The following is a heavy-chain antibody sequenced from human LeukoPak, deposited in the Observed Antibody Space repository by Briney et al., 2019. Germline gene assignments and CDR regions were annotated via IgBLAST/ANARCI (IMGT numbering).Heavy chain of an antibody. CDR2: IYSGGST. J-gene: IGHJ4*02. CDR1: GFTVNSNY. CDR3: ARGVVVAAIFDD. V-gene: IGHV3-66*02. Sequence: PGGSLRLSCAASGFTVNSNYMSWVRQAPGKGLEWVSVIYSGGSTYYADSVKGRFTISGDNSKNTLYLQMNSLRAEDTAVYYCARGVVVAAIFDDWGQGTLVTVSS. D-gene: IGHD2-15*01.